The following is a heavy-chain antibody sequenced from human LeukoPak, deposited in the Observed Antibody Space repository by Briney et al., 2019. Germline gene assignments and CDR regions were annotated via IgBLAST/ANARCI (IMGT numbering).Heavy chain of an antibody. D-gene: IGHD4-17*01. CDR1: GYTFTSYG. CDR2: ISAYNGNT. Sequence: ASVKVSCKASGYTFTSYGISWVRQAPGQGLEWMGWISAYNGNTNYAQKFQGRVTMTRDTSISTAYMEMSRLRSDDTAVYYCARLTTTVTSFDYWGQGTLVTVSS. V-gene: IGHV1-18*01. CDR3: ARLTTTVTSFDY. J-gene: IGHJ4*02.